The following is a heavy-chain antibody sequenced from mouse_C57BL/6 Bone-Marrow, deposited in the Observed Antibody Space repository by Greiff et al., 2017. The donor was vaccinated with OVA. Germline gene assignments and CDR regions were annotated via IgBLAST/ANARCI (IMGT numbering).Heavy chain of an antibody. CDR2: IDPETGGT. V-gene: IGHV1-15*01. D-gene: IGHD3-2*02. CDR1: GYTFTDYE. Sequence: VQGVESGAELVRPGASVTLSCKASGYTFTDYEMHWVKQTPVHGLEWIGAIDPETGGTAYNQKFKGKAILTADKSSSTAYMELRSLTSEDSAVYYCTRWGSSGYGDFDYWGQGTTLTVSS. J-gene: IGHJ2*01. CDR3: TRWGSSGYGDFDY.